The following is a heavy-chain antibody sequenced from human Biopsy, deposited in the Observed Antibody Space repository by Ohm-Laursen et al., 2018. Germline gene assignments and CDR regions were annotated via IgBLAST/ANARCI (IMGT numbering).Heavy chain of an antibody. J-gene: IGHJ3*02. CDR1: GFTFSNYY. Sequence: SLRLSCTASGFTFSNYYMHWVRQAPGKGLLWVSRIKRDGTTTDYAESVKGRFTISRDNAKNTLYLQMNSLRAEDTAVYYCATSTMVRSSGHAFDIWGQGTVVTVSS. D-gene: IGHD3-10*01. V-gene: IGHV3-74*01. CDR3: ATSTMVRSSGHAFDI. CDR2: IKRDGTTT.